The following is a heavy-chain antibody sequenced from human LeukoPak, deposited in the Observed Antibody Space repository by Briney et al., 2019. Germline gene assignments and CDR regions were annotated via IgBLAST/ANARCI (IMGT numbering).Heavy chain of an antibody. Sequence: SETLSLTCTVSGGSISSSSYYWGWIRQPPGKGLEWIGSIYYSGSTYYNPSLKGRVTISVDTSKNQFSLKLSSVTAADTAVYYCAREREGATPGFVFDYWGQGTLVTVSS. J-gene: IGHJ4*02. V-gene: IGHV4-39*07. D-gene: IGHD1-26*01. CDR3: AREREGATPGFVFDY. CDR2: IYYSGST. CDR1: GGSISSSSYY.